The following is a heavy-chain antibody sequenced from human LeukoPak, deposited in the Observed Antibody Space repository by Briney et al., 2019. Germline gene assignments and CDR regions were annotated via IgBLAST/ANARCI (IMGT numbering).Heavy chain of an antibody. CDR1: GFTVSSNY. Sequence: GGSLRLSCAASGFTVSSNYMSWVRRAPGKGLEWVSVLYSGGDTYYAESVRGRFTISRDDSKNTLYLQMNSLRAEDTAVYYCARDCRGYCSSDTSTTYYYYYMDVWGKGTTVTVSS. CDR2: LYSGGDT. V-gene: IGHV3-53*01. D-gene: IGHD2-2*01. J-gene: IGHJ6*03. CDR3: ARDCRGYCSSDTSTTYYYYYMDV.